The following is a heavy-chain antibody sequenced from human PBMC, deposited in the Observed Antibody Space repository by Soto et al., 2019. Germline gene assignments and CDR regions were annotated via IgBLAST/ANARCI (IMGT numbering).Heavy chain of an antibody. Sequence: PSETLSLTCSVSGGSISGLYWGWIRQPPGKGLEWIGSIYYSGSTYYNPSLKSRVTISVDTSKNQFSLKLSSVTAADTAVYYCARLKMYYDILTGYSQDWFDPWGQGTLVTVSS. CDR2: IYYSGST. CDR3: ARLKMYYDILTGYSQDWFDP. J-gene: IGHJ5*02. CDR1: GGSISGLY. D-gene: IGHD3-9*01. V-gene: IGHV4-39*01.